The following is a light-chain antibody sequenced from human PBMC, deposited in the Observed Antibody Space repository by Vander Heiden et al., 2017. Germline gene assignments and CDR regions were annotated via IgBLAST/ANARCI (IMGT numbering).Light chain of an antibody. CDR1: SSNIGEGYD. Sequence: QSVLTQPPSVSGAPGQRVTIPCTGGSSNIGEGYDVHWYQQVPGRAPKLLIYVNTNRPSGVPDRISGSKSGTSASLAITGLQAEDEADYYCQSYDSSLSGWIFGGGTKVTVL. CDR2: VNT. J-gene: IGLJ2*01. V-gene: IGLV1-40*01. CDR3: QSYDSSLSGWI.